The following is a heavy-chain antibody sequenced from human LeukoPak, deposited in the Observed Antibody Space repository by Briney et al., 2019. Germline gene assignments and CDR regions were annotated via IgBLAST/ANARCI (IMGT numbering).Heavy chain of an antibody. D-gene: IGHD3-22*01. V-gene: IGHV1-18*01. J-gene: IGHJ6*02. CDR3: ARDHLSSVVVIYSIYYGMDV. CDR1: GYTFTSYG. Sequence: ASVKVSCKASGYTFTSYGISWVRQAPGQGLEWMGWISAYNGNTNYAQKLQGRVTMTTDTSTSTAYMELRSLRSDDTAVYYCARDHLSSVVVIYSIYYGMDVWGQGTTVTVSS. CDR2: ISAYNGNT.